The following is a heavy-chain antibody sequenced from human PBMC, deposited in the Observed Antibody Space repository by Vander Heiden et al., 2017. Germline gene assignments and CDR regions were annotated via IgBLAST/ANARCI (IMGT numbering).Heavy chain of an antibody. CDR2: CYSRWGT. V-gene: IGHV4-59*01. J-gene: IGHJ4*02. CDR1: GGFITTNF. Sequence: QVQLEESGPGLLRPSETLSLTGNGCGGFITTNFGSWIRQYPGKQLEWIGNCYSRWGTKYNPSLESRVSISVDASKNQFSLTLNSVTAAETAVYHCVGGKQWLAFDSWGQGSLITVSS. CDR3: VGGKQWLAFDS. D-gene: IGHD6-19*01.